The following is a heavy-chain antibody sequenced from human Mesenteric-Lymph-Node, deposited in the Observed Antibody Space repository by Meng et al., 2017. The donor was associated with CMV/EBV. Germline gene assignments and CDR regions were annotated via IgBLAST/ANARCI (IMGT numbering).Heavy chain of an antibody. J-gene: IGHJ6*02. Sequence: SLKISCAASGFTFDDYAMHWVRQAPGKGLEWVSSINWNSVKIDYADSVKGRFTISRDNDRNSLYLQMNSLRTEDMALYYCVKDKTVAAATTLDVWGQGTTVTVSS. CDR2: INWNSVKI. CDR1: GFTFDDYA. D-gene: IGHD6-13*01. CDR3: VKDKTVAAATTLDV. V-gene: IGHV3-9*03.